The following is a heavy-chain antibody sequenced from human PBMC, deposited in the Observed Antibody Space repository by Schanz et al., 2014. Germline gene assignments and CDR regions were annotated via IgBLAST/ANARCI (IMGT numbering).Heavy chain of an antibody. Sequence: QVQLQESGPGLVKPSETLSLTCTVAGYSVSHDHWSWIRQPPGKGLEYIGYIYYGGDANYNPSLESRVPLSLDTSKTHFSLKLTSVTAADTAVYYCARLHYVSARDFDFWGQGIPVTVSS. J-gene: IGHJ4*02. CDR3: ARLHYVSARDFDF. V-gene: IGHV4-59*08. D-gene: IGHD3-16*01. CDR2: IYYGGDA. CDR1: GYSVSHDH.